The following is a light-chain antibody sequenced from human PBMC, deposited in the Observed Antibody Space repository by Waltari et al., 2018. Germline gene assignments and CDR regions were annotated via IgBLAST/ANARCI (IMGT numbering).Light chain of an antibody. CDR3: CSYAPTNSYV. Sequence: QSALTQPASVSGSPGKTITIPCTGTSSDVGTYNLVSWYQQHPGKAPTLMIYEDIKRPSGVSHRFSGSKSGNTASLTISGLQAEDEADYYCCSYAPTNSYVFGTGTKVTVL. CDR2: EDI. CDR1: SSDVGTYNL. J-gene: IGLJ1*01. V-gene: IGLV2-23*01.